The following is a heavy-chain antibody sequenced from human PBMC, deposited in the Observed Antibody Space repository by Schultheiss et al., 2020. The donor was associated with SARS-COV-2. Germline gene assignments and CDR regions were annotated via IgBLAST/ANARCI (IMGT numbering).Heavy chain of an antibody. V-gene: IGHV3-48*01. CDR3: ANGRERYYYYMDV. CDR2: ISSSSSTI. D-gene: IGHD1-1*01. CDR1: GFTFSSYS. J-gene: IGHJ6*03. Sequence: GGSLRLSCAASGFTFSSYSMNWVRQAPGKGLEWVSYISSSSSTIYYADSVKGRFTISRDNAKNSLYLQMNSLRAEDTAVYYCANGRERYYYYMDVWGKGTTVTVSS.